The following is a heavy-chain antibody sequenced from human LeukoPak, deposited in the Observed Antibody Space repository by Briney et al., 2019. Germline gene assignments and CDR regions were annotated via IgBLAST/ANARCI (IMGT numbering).Heavy chain of an antibody. J-gene: IGHJ6*02. CDR1: GGTFSSYA. V-gene: IGHV1-69*04. Sequence: ASVKVSCKASGGTFSSYAISWVRQAPGQGLEWMGRIIPILGIANYAQKFQGRVTITADKSTSTAYMELSSLRSEDTAVYYCASLSAVYYDSSEPYYYGMDVWGQGTTVTVSS. CDR2: IIPILGIA. CDR3: ASLSAVYYDSSEPYYYGMDV. D-gene: IGHD3-22*01.